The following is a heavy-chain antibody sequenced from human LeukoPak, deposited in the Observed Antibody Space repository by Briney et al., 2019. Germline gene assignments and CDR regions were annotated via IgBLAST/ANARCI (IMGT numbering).Heavy chain of an antibody. CDR3: ARDDDDGSLYGMDV. D-gene: IGHD3-10*01. CDR1: GFTFSDYY. Sequence: GGSLRPSCAASGFTFSDYYMSWIRQAPGKGLEWVSYISSSSSYTNYADSVKGRFTISRDNAKNSLYLQMNSLRAEDTAVYYCARDDDDGSLYGMDVWGKGTTVTVSS. J-gene: IGHJ6*04. V-gene: IGHV3-11*06. CDR2: ISSSSSYT.